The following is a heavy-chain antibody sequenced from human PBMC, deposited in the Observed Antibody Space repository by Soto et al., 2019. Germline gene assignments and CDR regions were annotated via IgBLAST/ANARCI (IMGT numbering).Heavy chain of an antibody. CDR1: GGSISSGDYY. CDR2: IYYSGSA. CDR3: VRGSVVTLNYFDY. Sequence: QVQLQESGPGLVKPSQTLSLTCTVSGGSISSGDYYWSWIRQPPGKGLEWIGYIYYSGSAYYNPSLKSRVTISADTSKNQFSLRLSSATAADTAVYYCVRGSVVTLNYFDYWGQGTMVTVSS. D-gene: IGHD2-21*02. J-gene: IGHJ4*02. V-gene: IGHV4-30-4*01.